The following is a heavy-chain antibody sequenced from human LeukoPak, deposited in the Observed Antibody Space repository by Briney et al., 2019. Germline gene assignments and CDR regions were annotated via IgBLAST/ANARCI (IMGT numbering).Heavy chain of an antibody. V-gene: IGHV1-58*01. CDR2: IVVGSGNT. J-gene: IGHJ4*02. CDR3: AAETMVRGVIRDDY. CDR1: GFTFTSSA. Sequence: SVKVSCKASGFTFTSSAVQWVRQARGQRLEWIGWIVVGSGNTNYAQKFQERVTITRDMSTSTAYMGLSSLRSEDTAVYYCAAETMVRGVIRDDYWGQGTLVTVSS. D-gene: IGHD3-10*01.